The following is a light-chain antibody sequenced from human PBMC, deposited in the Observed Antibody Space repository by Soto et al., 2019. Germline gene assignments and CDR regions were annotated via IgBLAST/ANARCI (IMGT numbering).Light chain of an antibody. CDR1: QSVSSSY. CDR3: QQYGSSPRT. Sequence: EIGLTQSPGTLSLSQGEGATVSCRASQSVSSSYLDWYQQKPSQAPRRLIYGATSRATGIPDRFSGSGSGTDFSLTISRLEPEDFAVYYCQQYGSSPRTFGQGTKVEIK. CDR2: GAT. J-gene: IGKJ1*01. V-gene: IGKV3-20*01.